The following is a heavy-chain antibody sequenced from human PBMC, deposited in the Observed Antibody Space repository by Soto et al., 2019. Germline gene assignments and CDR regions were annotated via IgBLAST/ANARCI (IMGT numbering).Heavy chain of an antibody. V-gene: IGHV3-48*01. D-gene: IGHD5-18*01. CDR3: AREDIAMDTYFDY. J-gene: IGHJ4*02. Sequence: TGGSLRLSCAASGFTFSSYSMNWVRQAPGKGLEWVSYISSSSSTIYYADSVKGRFTISRDNAKNSLYLQMNSLRAEDTAVYYCAREDIAMDTYFDYWGQGTLVTVSS. CDR1: GFTFSSYS. CDR2: ISSSSSTI.